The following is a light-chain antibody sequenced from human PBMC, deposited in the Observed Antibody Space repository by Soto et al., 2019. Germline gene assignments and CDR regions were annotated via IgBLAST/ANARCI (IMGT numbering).Light chain of an antibody. J-gene: IGLJ3*02. V-gene: IGLV2-23*01. Sequence: QSALTQPASVSGSPGQSITISCTGTSSDVGSYNLVSWYQQHPGKVPKLMIYEGSKWPSGVSNRFSGSKSGNTASLTISGLQAEDEADYYCCSYAGSTTWVFGGGTKVTVL. CDR2: EGS. CDR3: CSYAGSTTWV. CDR1: SSDVGSYNL.